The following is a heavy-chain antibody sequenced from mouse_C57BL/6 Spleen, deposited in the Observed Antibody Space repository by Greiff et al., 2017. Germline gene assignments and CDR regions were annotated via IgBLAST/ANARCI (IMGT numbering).Heavy chain of an antibody. Sequence: VKLVESGAELVKPGASVKMSCKASGYTFTTYPIEWMKQNHGKSLEWIGNFHPYNDDTKYNEKFKGKATLTVEKSSSPVYLELSRLTSDDSAVYYCARRGDMGGYSPFDYWGQGTTLTVSS. V-gene: IGHV1-47*01. CDR1: GYTFTTYP. CDR3: ARRGDMGGYSPFDY. CDR2: FHPYNDDT. J-gene: IGHJ2*01. D-gene: IGHD2-3*01.